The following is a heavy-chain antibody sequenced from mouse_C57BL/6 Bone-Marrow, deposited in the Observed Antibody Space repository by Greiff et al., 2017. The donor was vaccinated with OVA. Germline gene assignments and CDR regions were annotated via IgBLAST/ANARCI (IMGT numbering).Heavy chain of an antibody. CDR1: GYTFTSYW. CDR2: INPSNGGT. Sequence: QVHVKQSGTELVKPGASVKLSCKASGYTFTSYWMHWVKQRPGQGLEWIGSINPSNGGTNYNEKFKSKATLTVDKASSTAYMELRSLTSEDTAVYYCARSRVVAEYFDVWGTGTTVTVSS. J-gene: IGHJ1*03. V-gene: IGHV1-53*01. CDR3: ARSRVVAEYFDV. D-gene: IGHD1-1*01.